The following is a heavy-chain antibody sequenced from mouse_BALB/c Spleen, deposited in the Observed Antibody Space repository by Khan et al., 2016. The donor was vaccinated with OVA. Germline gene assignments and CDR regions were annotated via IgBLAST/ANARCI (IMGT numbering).Heavy chain of an antibody. Sequence: VQLQESGPGLVQPSQSLSITCTVSGFSLTIYGVHWVRQSPGKGLEWLGVIWSGGRTDYNAAFISRLSISKDNSKNQAFFKVNSLQADDTAIYYCARHSYRYDFSYWGQGTLVTVSA. CDR3: ARHSYRYDFSY. V-gene: IGHV2-4-1*01. CDR2: IWSGGRT. D-gene: IGHD2-14*01. CDR1: GFSLTIYG. J-gene: IGHJ3*01.